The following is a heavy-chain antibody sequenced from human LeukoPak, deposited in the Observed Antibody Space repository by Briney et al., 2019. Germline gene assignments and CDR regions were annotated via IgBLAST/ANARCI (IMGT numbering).Heavy chain of an antibody. CDR1: GGSVSSGSYY. CDR2: IYYSGDT. Sequence: SETLSLTCTVSGGSVSSGSYYWSWIRQPPGKGLEWIGYIYYSGDTNSNPSLKSRVTISVDTSKNQFSLKLSSVTAADTAVYYCAREGLRGSDWFDYWGQGTLVTVSS. V-gene: IGHV4-61*01. D-gene: IGHD6-19*01. J-gene: IGHJ4*02. CDR3: AREGLRGSDWFDY.